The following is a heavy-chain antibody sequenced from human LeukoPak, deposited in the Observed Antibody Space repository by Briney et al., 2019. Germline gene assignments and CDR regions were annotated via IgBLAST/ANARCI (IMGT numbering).Heavy chain of an antibody. J-gene: IGHJ4*02. D-gene: IGHD3-10*01. CDR1: GFTFSNAW. CDR3: TTLEWFGELFADY. Sequence: GGSLRLSCAASGFTFSNAWMSWVRQAPGKGLEWAGRIKSKTDGGTTDYAAPVKGRFTISRDDSKNTLYLQMNSLKTEDTAVYYCTTLEWFGELFADYWGQGTLVTVSS. V-gene: IGHV3-15*01. CDR2: IKSKTDGGTT.